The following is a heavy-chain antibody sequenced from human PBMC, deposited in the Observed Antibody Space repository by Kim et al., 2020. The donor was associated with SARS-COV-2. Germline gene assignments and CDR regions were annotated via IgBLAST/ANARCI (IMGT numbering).Heavy chain of an antibody. J-gene: IGHJ4*02. D-gene: IGHD6-19*01. Sequence: LSLTCAASGFTFSRHAMNWVRQAPGKGLEWVSAVNGNGGDTYYADSVKGRFTISRDNSKNTLYLQMNSLRGEDTAVYYCTKDPWGSDWSAFDYWGQGILVTVSS. CDR2: VNGNGGDT. V-gene: IGHV3-23*01. CDR3: TKDPWGSDWSAFDY. CDR1: GFTFSRHA.